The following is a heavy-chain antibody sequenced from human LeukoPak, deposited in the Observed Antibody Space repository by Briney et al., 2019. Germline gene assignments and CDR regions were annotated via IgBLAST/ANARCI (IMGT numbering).Heavy chain of an antibody. CDR2: IKSKTDGGTT. CDR1: GFTFSSYS. V-gene: IGHV3-15*07. D-gene: IGHD3-22*01. CDR3: TTEVTMIVVVITDY. Sequence: GGSLRLSCAASGFTFSSYSMNWVRQAPGKGLEWVGRIKSKTDGGTTDYAAPVKGRFTISRDDSKNTLYLQMNSLKTEDTAVYYCTTEVTMIVVVITDYWGQGTLVTVSS. J-gene: IGHJ4*02.